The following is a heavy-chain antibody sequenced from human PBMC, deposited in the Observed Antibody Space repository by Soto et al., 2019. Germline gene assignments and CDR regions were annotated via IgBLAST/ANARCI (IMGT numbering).Heavy chain of an antibody. J-gene: IGHJ6*02. CDR1: GFTVSSNY. CDR3: ARGLYNWNYLAYGMDV. Sequence: PGGSLRLSCAASGFTVSSNYMSWVRQAPGKGLEWVSVIYSGGSTYYADSVKGRFTISRDNSKNTLYLQMNSLRAEDTAVYYCARGLYNWNYLAYGMDVWGQGTTVTVSS. D-gene: IGHD1-7*01. CDR2: IYSGGST. V-gene: IGHV3-53*01.